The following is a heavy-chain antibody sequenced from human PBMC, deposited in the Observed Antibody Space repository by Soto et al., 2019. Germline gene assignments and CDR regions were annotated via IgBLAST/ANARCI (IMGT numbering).Heavy chain of an antibody. CDR1: GGSISSGGYY. Sequence: SETLSLTCTVSGGSISSGGYYWSWIRQHPGKGLEWIGYIYYSGSTYYNPSLKSRVTISVDTSKNQFSLKLSSVTAADTAVYYFARLLYYYDSSGYYYDGYYFDYWGQGTLVTVSS. CDR3: ARLLYYYDSSGYYYDGYYFDY. D-gene: IGHD3-22*01. CDR2: IYYSGST. V-gene: IGHV4-31*03. J-gene: IGHJ4*02.